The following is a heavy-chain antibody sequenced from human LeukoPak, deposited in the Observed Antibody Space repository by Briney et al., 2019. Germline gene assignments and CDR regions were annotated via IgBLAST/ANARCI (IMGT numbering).Heavy chain of an antibody. V-gene: IGHV3-23*01. CDR1: EFTFRNYA. CDR3: AKSGGPTSFDLEY. J-gene: IGHJ4*02. Sequence: GGSLRLSCAASEFTFRNYALSWVRQAPGKGLEWVSTISDSGDSTYYADSVKGRFTISGDNSKNTLYLQMNSLRAEDTAIYYCAKSGGPTSFDLEYWGQGTLVTVSS. CDR2: ISDSGDST. D-gene: IGHD3-16*01.